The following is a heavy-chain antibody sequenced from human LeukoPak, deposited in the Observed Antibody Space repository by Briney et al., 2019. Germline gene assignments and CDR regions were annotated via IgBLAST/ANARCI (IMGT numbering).Heavy chain of an antibody. V-gene: IGHV3-53*01. CDR2: IYSGGST. D-gene: IGHD6-13*01. CDR3: ARGGETSIWWGY. J-gene: IGHJ4*02. Sequence: GGSLRLSCAASGFTVSSNYMSWVRQAPGQGLEWVSVIYSGGSTYYADTVKGRFTISRDNSKNTLYRQMNSLRAEDTAVYYCARGGETSIWWGYWGQGTRVTVSS. CDR1: GFTVSSNY.